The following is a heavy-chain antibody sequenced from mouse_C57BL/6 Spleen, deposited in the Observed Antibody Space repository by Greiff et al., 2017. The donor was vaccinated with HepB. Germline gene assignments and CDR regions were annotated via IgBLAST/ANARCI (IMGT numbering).Heavy chain of an antibody. CDR3: ARAGQPWFAD. CDR2: IDPSDSYT. V-gene: IGHV1-69*01. D-gene: IGHD6-1*01. Sequence: QVQLKQPGAELVMPGASVKLSCKASGYTFTSYWMHWVKQRPGQGLEWIGEIDPSDSYTNYNQKFKGKSTLTVDKSSSTAYMQLSSLTSEDSAVYYCARAGQPWFADWGQGTLVTVSA. CDR1: GYTFTSYW. J-gene: IGHJ3*01.